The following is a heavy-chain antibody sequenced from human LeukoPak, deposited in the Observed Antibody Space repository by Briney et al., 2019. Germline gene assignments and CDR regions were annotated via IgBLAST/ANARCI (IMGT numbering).Heavy chain of an antibody. V-gene: IGHV1-24*01. Sequence: ASVKVSCKVSGYTLTELSMHWVRQAPGKGLEWMGGFDPEDGETIYAQKFQGRVTMTTDTSTSTAYMELRSLRSDDTAVYYCARYGSGGIDYWGQGTLVTVSS. D-gene: IGHD3-10*01. CDR2: FDPEDGET. J-gene: IGHJ4*02. CDR3: ARYGSGGIDY. CDR1: GYTLTELS.